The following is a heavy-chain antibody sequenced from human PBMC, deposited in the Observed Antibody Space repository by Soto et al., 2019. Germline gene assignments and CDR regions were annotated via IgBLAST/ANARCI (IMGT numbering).Heavy chain of an antibody. D-gene: IGHD4-17*01. CDR2: IYYSGST. CDR3: AGGRIDDYGEYDMDSPFDY. V-gene: IGHV4-31*03. CDR1: GGSISSGGYY. Sequence: SETLSLTCTVSGGSISSGGYYWSWIRQHPGKGLEWIGYIYYSGSTYYNPSLKSRVTITVDTSKNQFSLKLSSVTAADTAVYYCAGGRIDDYGEYDMDSPFDYWGQGTLVTVSS. J-gene: IGHJ4*02.